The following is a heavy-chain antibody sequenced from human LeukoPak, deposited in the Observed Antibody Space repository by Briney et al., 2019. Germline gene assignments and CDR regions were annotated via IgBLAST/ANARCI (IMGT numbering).Heavy chain of an antibody. Sequence: PSETLSLTCTVSGGSISGFSWSWIRQPLGKGLEWIGYIYNNETAKYNPSLRSRVSISSDTSKNHFSLKMSSMTAADTAVYYCVRETAQYNFGYHAFDLWGQGTMVTVSS. J-gene: IGHJ3*01. CDR3: VRETAQYNFGYHAFDL. V-gene: IGHV4-59*01. CDR2: IYNNETA. CDR1: GGSISGFS. D-gene: IGHD5-18*01.